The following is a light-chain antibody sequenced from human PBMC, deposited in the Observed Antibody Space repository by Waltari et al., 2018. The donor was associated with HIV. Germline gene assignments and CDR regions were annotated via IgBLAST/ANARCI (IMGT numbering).Light chain of an antibody. Sequence: LSLSPGERATLSCRASQSVSSSYLAWYQQKRGQAPRLLIYGASSRATGIPDRFSGSGSGTDFTLTINRLEPEDFAVYYCQHGRTFGQGTKVEIK. CDR3: QHGRT. J-gene: IGKJ1*01. V-gene: IGKV3-20*01. CDR1: QSVSSSY. CDR2: GAS.